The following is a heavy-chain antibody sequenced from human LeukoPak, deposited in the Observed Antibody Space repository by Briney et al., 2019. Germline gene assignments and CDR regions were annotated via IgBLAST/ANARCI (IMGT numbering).Heavy chain of an antibody. V-gene: IGHV3-23*01. CDR3: AIPRRYFDY. CDR1: GGSFSGYY. Sequence: ETLSLTCAVYGGSFSGYYWSWVRQAPGKGLEWVSAISGSGGSTYYADSVKGRFTISRDNSKNTLYLQMNSLRAEDTAVYYCAIPRRYFDYWGQGTLVTVSS. CDR2: ISGSGGST. J-gene: IGHJ4*02.